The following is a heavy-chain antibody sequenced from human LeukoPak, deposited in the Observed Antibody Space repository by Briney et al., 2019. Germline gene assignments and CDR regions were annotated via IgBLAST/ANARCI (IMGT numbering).Heavy chain of an antibody. Sequence: QTGGSLRLSCAASGFTFSTYWMSWVRQAPGKGLEWVANIKQDGSEKYYVDSVKDRFTISRDNAKNSLYLQMNSLRAEDTAMYYCARDSAGNDYWGQGTLVTVSS. D-gene: IGHD6-13*01. V-gene: IGHV3-7*01. CDR3: ARDSAGNDY. CDR2: IKQDGSEK. J-gene: IGHJ4*02. CDR1: GFTFSTYW.